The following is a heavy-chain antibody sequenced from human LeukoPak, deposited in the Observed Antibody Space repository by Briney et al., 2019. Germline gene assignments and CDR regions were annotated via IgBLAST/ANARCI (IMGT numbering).Heavy chain of an antibody. CDR3: ASGTDSLRFGDLLVYY. V-gene: IGHV1-46*01. J-gene: IGHJ4*02. D-gene: IGHD3-10*01. CDR2: INPSVGST. CDR1: GYTFTSYY. Sequence: GASVKVSCKASGYTFTSYYMHWVRQAPGQGLEWMGIINPSVGSTSYAQKFQGRVTMTRDTSTSTVYMELSSLRSEDTAVYYCASGTDSLRFGDLLVYYWGQGTLVTVSS.